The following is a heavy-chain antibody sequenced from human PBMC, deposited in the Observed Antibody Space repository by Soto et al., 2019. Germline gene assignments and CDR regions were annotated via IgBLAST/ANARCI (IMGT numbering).Heavy chain of an antibody. CDR1: GFSLSSTRMA. J-gene: IGHJ4*02. D-gene: IGHD6-19*01. V-gene: IGHV2-5*02. CDR2: IYWDDDK. CDR3: AHIVVAGLGYYFDY. Sequence: QITLKESGPTLVKPTQTPTLTCTFSGFSLSSTRMAVGWIRQPPGKALEWLALIYWDDDKRYRPFLKSRLTITKDTSKNQVLLTMSNTDPVDTARYYGAHIVVAGLGYYFDYWGQRTLVTVSS.